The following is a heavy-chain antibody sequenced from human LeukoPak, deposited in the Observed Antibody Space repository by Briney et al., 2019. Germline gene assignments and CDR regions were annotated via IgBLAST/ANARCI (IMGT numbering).Heavy chain of an antibody. D-gene: IGHD4-11*01. CDR3: AKARFTVTNYFDY. V-gene: IGHV3-23*01. CDR1: GFTFNIYG. CDR2: ISGSGGST. Sequence: PGGSLRLSCAASGFTFNIYGMHWVRQAPGKGLEWVSAISGSGGSTYYADSVKGRFTISRDNSKNTLYLQMNSLRAEDTAVYYCAKARFTVTNYFDYWGQGTLVTVSS. J-gene: IGHJ4*02.